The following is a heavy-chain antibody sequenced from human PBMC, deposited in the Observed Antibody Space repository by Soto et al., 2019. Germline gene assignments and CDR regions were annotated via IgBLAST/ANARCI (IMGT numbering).Heavy chain of an antibody. CDR3: ARTYSNYAYYYYYMDF. D-gene: IGHD4-4*01. CDR2: IYYTGST. CDR1: GGSISGYY. V-gene: IGHV4-59*08. J-gene: IGHJ6*03. Sequence: SETLSLTCTVSGGSISGYYWSWIRQPPGKGLEWIGYIYYTGSTNYNPSLKSRVTISVDTSKNQFSLKLSSVTAADTAVYYCARTYSNYAYYYYYMDFWGRGTTVTVSS.